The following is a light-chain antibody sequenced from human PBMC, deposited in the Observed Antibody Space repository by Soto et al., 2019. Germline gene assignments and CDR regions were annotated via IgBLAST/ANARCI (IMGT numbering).Light chain of an antibody. J-gene: IGKJ4*01. CDR1: QTVRNNY. CDR2: DAS. V-gene: IGKV3-20*01. CDR3: QQFSSYPLT. Sequence: EFVLTQSPGTLSLSPGERATLSCRASQTVRNNYLAWYQQKPGQAPRLLIYDASSRATGIPDRFGGGGSGTDFTLTISRLETEDFAVYYCQQFSSYPLTFGGGTKVEIK.